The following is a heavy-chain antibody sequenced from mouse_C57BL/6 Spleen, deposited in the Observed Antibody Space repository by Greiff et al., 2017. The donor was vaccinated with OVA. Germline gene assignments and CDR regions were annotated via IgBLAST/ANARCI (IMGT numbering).Heavy chain of an antibody. CDR2: IDPSDSYT. V-gene: IGHV1-69*01. J-gene: IGHJ2*01. CDR3: ARGAVVANDY. Sequence: QVQLQQPGAELVMPGASVKLSCKASGYTFTSYWMHWVKQRPGQGLEWIGEIDPSDSYTNYNQKFKGKSTLTVDKSSSTAYMQLSSLTSEDSAVYYCARGAVVANDYWGQGTTLTVSS. CDR1: GYTFTSYW. D-gene: IGHD1-1*01.